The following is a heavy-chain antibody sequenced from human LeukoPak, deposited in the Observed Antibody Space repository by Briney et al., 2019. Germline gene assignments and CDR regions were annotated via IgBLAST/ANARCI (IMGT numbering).Heavy chain of an antibody. CDR2: INHSGST. V-gene: IGHV4-34*01. CDR3: ARGPTVVVAEHWFDP. D-gene: IGHD2-15*01. Sequence: PSETLSLTCAVYGGSFSGYYWSWIRQPPGKGLEWIGKINHSGSTNYNPSLKSRVTISVDTSKNQFSLKLSSVTAADTAVYYCARGPTVVVAEHWFDPGGQGTLVTVSS. CDR1: GGSFSGYY. J-gene: IGHJ5*02.